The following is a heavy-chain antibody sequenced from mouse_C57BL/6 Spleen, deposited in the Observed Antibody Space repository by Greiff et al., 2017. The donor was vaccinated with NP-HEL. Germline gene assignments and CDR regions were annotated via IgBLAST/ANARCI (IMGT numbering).Heavy chain of an antibody. CDR3: ARILLRYENAMDY. J-gene: IGHJ4*01. V-gene: IGHV5-17*01. D-gene: IGHD1-1*01. Sequence: EVKVVESGGGLVKPGGSLKLSCAASGFTFSDYGMHWVRQAPEKGLEWVAYISSGSSTIYYADTVKGRFTISRDNAKNTLFLQMTSLRSEDTAMYYCARILLRYENAMDYWGQGTSVTVSS. CDR2: ISSGSSTI. CDR1: GFTFSDYG.